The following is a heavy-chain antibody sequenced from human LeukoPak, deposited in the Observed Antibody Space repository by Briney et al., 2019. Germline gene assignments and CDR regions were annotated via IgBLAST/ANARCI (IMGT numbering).Heavy chain of an antibody. CDR2: ISSNGGST. D-gene: IGHD3-10*01. CDR1: GFTFSYYA. CDR3: VKDSSSGSYFDY. V-gene: IGHV3-64D*09. J-gene: IGHJ4*02. Sequence: GGSLRLSCSASGFTFSYYAMHWVRQAAGKGLEFVSGISSNGGSTYYADSLKGRFTVSRDNSNNTLYLQMSSLRVEDTAVYYCVKDSSSGSYFDYWGQGTLVTVSS.